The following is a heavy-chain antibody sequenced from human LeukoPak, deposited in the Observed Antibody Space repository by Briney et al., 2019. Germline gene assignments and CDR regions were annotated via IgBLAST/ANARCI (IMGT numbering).Heavy chain of an antibody. CDR1: GLSFADYG. J-gene: IGHJ4*02. CDR2: VNWNGEST. CDR3: ARDLSSSWYSLGY. V-gene: IGHV3-20*04. D-gene: IGHD6-13*01. Sequence: GGSLRLSCTASGLSFADYGMSWVRQAPGKGLEWVSGVNWNGESTGYADSAKGRFTISRDNAENALYLQMNSLRAEDTALYYCARDLSSSWYSLGYWGRGTLVTVSS.